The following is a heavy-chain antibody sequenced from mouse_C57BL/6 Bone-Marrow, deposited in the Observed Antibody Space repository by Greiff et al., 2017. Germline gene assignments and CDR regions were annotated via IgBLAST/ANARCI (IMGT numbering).Heavy chain of an antibody. J-gene: IGHJ3*01. CDR1: GYTFTSYW. CDR3: ARGAFYYGSSYTWCAY. D-gene: IGHD1-1*01. Sequence: QVQLKQPGAELVKPGASVKLSCKASGYTFTSYWMHWVKQRPGRGLEWIGRIDHNSGGTKYNEEFKSKATLPVAKPSSAAYMQLSSLTSEDSAVYYCARGAFYYGSSYTWCAYWGQGTLVTVSA. V-gene: IGHV1-72*01. CDR2: IDHNSGGT.